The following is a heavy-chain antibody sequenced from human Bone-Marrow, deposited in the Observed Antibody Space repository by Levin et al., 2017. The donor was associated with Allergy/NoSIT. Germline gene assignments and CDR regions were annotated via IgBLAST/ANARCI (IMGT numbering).Heavy chain of an antibody. CDR2: INPNSGGT. J-gene: IGHJ6*02. V-gene: IGHV1-2*06. CDR1: EYTFTDYY. CDR3: ARDLNVPLAGRTRGYYKYGLDV. D-gene: IGHD6-6*01. Sequence: ASVKVSCKASEYTFTDYYLHWVRQAPGQGLEWVGRINPNSGGTNYSPKFQGRVTMTTDTSISTAYMELSSLGSDDTAVYYCARDLNVPLAGRTRGYYKYGLDVWGQGTTVTVSS.